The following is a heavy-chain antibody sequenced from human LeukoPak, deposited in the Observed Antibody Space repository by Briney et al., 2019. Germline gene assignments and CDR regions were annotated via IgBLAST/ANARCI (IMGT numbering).Heavy chain of an antibody. Sequence: PSETLSLTCAVYGGSFSGYYWSWIRQPPGKGLEWIGEINHSGSTNYNPSLKSRVTISVDTSKNQFSLKLSSVTAADTAVYYCARGGALRFLEWSFPFDYWGQGTLVTASS. CDR3: ARGGALRFLEWSFPFDY. CDR2: INHSGST. J-gene: IGHJ4*02. V-gene: IGHV4-34*01. D-gene: IGHD3-3*01. CDR1: GGSFSGYY.